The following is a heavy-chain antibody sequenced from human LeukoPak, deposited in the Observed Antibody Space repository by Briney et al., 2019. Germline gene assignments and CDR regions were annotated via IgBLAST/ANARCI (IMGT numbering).Heavy chain of an antibody. CDR1: GFTFSSYW. J-gene: IGHJ4*02. V-gene: IGHV3-7*01. CDR2: INHNGNVN. CDR3: AKSGFSSGWYVPHFDY. D-gene: IGHD6-19*01. Sequence: PGGSLRLSCAASGFTFSSYWMNWARQAPGKGLEWVASINHNGNVNYYVDSVKGRFTISRDNAKNTLYLQMNSLRAEDTAVYYCAKSGFSSGWYVPHFDYWGQGTLVTVSS.